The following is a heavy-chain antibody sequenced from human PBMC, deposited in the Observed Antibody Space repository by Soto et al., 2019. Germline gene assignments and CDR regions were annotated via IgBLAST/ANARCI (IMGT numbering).Heavy chain of an antibody. CDR1: GGSISSYY. J-gene: IGHJ3*02. V-gene: IGHV4-59*08. CDR3: ASLYGLDAFDI. CDR2: IYYSGST. Sequence: PSENLSITCTVSGGSISSYYWSWIRQPPGKGLEWIGYIYYSGSTNYNPSLKSRVTIPVDTSKNQFSLKLSSVTAADTAVYYCASLYGLDAFDIWGQGTMVTVSS. D-gene: IGHD3-16*01.